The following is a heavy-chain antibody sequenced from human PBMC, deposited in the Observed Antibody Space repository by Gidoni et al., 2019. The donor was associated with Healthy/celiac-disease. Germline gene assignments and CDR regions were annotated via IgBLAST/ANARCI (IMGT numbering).Heavy chain of an antibody. CDR3: ARFETDIVATFDY. V-gene: IGHV4-39*01. Sequence: QLQLQESGPGLVTPSETLSLTCTVSGGSISSSSYYWGWIRQPPGKGLEWIGSIYYSGNTYYNPSLKSRVTISVDTSKNQFSLKLSSVTAADTAVYYCARFETDIVATFDYWGQGTLVTVSS. CDR1: GGSISSSSYY. J-gene: IGHJ4*02. D-gene: IGHD5-12*01. CDR2: IYYSGNT.